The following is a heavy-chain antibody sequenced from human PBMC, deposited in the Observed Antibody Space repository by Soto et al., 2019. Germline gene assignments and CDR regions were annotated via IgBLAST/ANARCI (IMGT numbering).Heavy chain of an antibody. J-gene: IGHJ4*02. CDR2: ISYDGSNK. V-gene: IGHV3-30*18. Sequence: QVQLVESGGGVVQPGRSLRLSCAASGFTFSSYGMHWVRQAPGKGLEWVAVISYDGSNKYYADSVKGRFTISRDNSKNTLYLQMNSLRAEDTAVYYCAKGGADSIPAFDYWGQGTLVTVSS. CDR3: AKGGADSIPAFDY. D-gene: IGHD3-22*01. CDR1: GFTFSSYG.